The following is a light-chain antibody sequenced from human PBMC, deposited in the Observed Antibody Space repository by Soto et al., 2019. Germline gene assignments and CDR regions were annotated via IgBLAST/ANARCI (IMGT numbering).Light chain of an antibody. CDR3: QQLYSHPLT. Sequence: IQLTQSPSSLSASVGDRVTITCRASQGITSYLAWYQQRPGKAPGLLIYSASTLQSGVPSRFSGSGYGTDFSLTISNLQPEDFATSYCQQLYSHPLTFGGGTKVDIK. J-gene: IGKJ4*01. CDR2: SAS. CDR1: QGITSY. V-gene: IGKV1-9*01.